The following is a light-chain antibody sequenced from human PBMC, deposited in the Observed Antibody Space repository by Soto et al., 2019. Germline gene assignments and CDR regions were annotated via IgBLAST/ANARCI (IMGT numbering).Light chain of an antibody. Sequence: EIVLTQSPGTLSLSLGERATLSCRASQSVSSNYLAWYQQKPGQAPRLLIYGTSSRATGIPDRFSGSGSGTDFTLTINRLQPEDFALYYCQQYGNSPRYSFGQGTKLQI. CDR3: QQYGNSPRYS. J-gene: IGKJ2*03. CDR1: QSVSSNY. V-gene: IGKV3-20*01. CDR2: GTS.